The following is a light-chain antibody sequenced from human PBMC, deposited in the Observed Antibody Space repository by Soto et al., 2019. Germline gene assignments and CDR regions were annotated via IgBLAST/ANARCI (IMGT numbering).Light chain of an antibody. Sequence: DIVMTQSPDSLAVSLGERATINCKSSQSVLYSSNNKNYVAWYQQKPGQPPKLLISWASTRDSAVPDRFSGSGSGTDFTLSISSLQAEDVAVYYCQQYYSSPLTFRRGTKVEIK. V-gene: IGKV4-1*01. CDR3: QQYYSSPLT. CDR1: QSVLYSSNNKNY. CDR2: WAS. J-gene: IGKJ4*01.